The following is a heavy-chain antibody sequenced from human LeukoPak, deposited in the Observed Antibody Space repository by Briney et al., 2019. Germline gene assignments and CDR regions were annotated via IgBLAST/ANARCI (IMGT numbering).Heavy chain of an antibody. D-gene: IGHD6-13*01. Sequence: GGSLRLSCAASGFTFSIYDMSWVRQAPGKGLEWVSAIGGGGTSTYFTDSVKGRFTISRDNSKSTLYLQMNSLRAEDTAVYYCARGVAAAGTPSDYWGQGTLVTVSS. CDR2: IGGGGTST. CDR1: GFTFSIYD. J-gene: IGHJ4*02. CDR3: ARGVAAAGTPSDY. V-gene: IGHV3-23*01.